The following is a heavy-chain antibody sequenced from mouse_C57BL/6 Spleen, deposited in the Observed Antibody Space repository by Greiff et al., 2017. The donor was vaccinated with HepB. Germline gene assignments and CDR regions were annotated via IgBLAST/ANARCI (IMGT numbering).Heavy chain of an antibody. CDR3: ARQAAQAPWFAY. D-gene: IGHD3-2*02. V-gene: IGHV5-9*01. CDR1: GFTFSSYT. J-gene: IGHJ3*01. CDR2: ISGGGGNT. Sequence: EVKVEESGGGLVKPGGSLKLSCAASGFTFSSYTMSWVRQTPEKRLEWVATISGGGGNTYYPDSVKGRFTISRDNAKNTLYLQMSSRRSEDTALYYCARQAAQAPWFAYWGQGTLVTVSA.